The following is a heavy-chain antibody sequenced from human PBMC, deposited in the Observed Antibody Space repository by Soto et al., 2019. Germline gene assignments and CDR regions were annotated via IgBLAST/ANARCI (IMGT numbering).Heavy chain of an antibody. CDR2: IIPIFGTA. V-gene: IGHV1-69*06. D-gene: IGHD3-10*01. CDR1: GGTFSSYA. J-gene: IGHJ4*02. Sequence: QVQLVQSGAEVKKPGSSVKVSCKASGGTFSSYAISWVRQAPGQGLEWMGGIIPIFGTANYAQKFQGRVTIYADKTPSHAYLELSSLRSEDTAVYYCARELMVRGVLDYWGQGTLVTVSS. CDR3: ARELMVRGVLDY.